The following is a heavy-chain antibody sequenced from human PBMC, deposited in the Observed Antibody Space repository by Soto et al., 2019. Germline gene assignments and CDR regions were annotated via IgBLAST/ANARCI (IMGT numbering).Heavy chain of an antibody. CDR3: TTERVLRFVEWSPTYYYYGSAF. Sequence: PGGSLRLSCSASGFTFSNAWMSWVRQAPGKGLEWVGRIKSKTDGGTTDYAAPVKGRFTISRDDSKNTLYLQMNSLKTEDTAVYYWTTERVLRFVEWSPTYYYYGSAFGGQGTTVTVSS. V-gene: IGHV3-15*01. CDR1: GFTFSNAW. D-gene: IGHD3-3*01. CDR2: IKSKTDGGTT. J-gene: IGHJ6*02.